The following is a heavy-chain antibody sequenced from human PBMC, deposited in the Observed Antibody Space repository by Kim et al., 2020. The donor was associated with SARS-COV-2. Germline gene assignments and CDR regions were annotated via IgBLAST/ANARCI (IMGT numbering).Heavy chain of an antibody. J-gene: IGHJ6*02. CDR2: IYVSGGT. Sequence: GGSLRLSCAASGFSVSNYFMTWIRQTPGKGLEWVSVIYVSGGTDYADSVKGRFTISRDTSKNTLYLQMNSLTGDDTAVYYCTTTEVRPHYYNSVYHRGMDVWGQGTRVTVSS. CDR3: TTTEVRPHYYNSVYHRGMDV. CDR1: GFSVSNYF. D-gene: IGHD3-22*01. V-gene: IGHV3-53*01.